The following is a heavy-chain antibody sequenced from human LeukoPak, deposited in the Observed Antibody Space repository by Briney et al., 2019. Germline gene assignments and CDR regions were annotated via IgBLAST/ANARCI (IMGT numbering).Heavy chain of an antibody. V-gene: IGHV4-4*02. CDR3: ARDYNPPRIAVAANAFDI. D-gene: IGHD6-19*01. Sequence: SGTLSLTCAVSGGSISSSNWWSWVRQPPGKGLEWIGEIYHSGSTNYNPSLKSRVTISVDKSKNQFSLKLSSVTAADTAVYYCARDYNPPRIAVAANAFDIWGQGTMVTVSS. CDR2: IYHSGST. CDR1: GGSISSSNW. J-gene: IGHJ3*02.